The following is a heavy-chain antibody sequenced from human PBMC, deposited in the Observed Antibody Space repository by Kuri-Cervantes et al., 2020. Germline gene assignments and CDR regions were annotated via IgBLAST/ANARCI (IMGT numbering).Heavy chain of an antibody. CDR2: FKSDGSST. V-gene: IGHV3-74*01. J-gene: IGHJ3*02. CDR1: GFIFSTYR. CDR3: ARGMTTVTSAAFDI. D-gene: IGHD4-17*01. Sequence: GGSLRLSCAASGFIFSTYRMHWVRQAPGKGLVWVSRFKSDGSSTNYADSVKGRFTISRDNAKNTLYLQMNSLRAEDSAVYYCARGMTTVTSAAFDIWGQGTVVTVSS.